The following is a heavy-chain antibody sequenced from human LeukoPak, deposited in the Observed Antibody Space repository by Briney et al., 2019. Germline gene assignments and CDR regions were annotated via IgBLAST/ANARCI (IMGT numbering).Heavy chain of an antibody. CDR2: IIPIFGTA. CDR3: ARDVDYDFWSGSPHPPLLPNWFDP. CDR1: GYTFTSYG. D-gene: IGHD3-3*01. J-gene: IGHJ5*02. V-gene: IGHV1-69*13. Sequence: SVKVSCKASGYTFTSYGIGWVRQAPGQGLEWMGGIIPIFGTANYAQKFQGRVTITADESTSTAYMELSSLRSEDTAVYYCARDVDYDFWSGSPHPPLLPNWFDPWGQGTLVTVSS.